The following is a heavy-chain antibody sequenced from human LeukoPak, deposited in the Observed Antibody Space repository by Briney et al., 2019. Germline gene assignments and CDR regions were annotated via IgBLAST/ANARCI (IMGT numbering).Heavy chain of an antibody. J-gene: IGHJ3*02. CDR3: ARVFAPAMVKRTFDI. CDR1: AGSISSGGYY. V-gene: IGHV4-31*01. CDR2: IYYSGST. Sequence: PSQTLSLTCTVSAGSISSGGYYWGWIRQHPGRGLEFIGYIYYSGSTYYNPSLQSQVTISVDTSKNQFSLNLSSVTAADTAVYYCARVFAPAMVKRTFDIWGQGTEVTVSS. D-gene: IGHD5-18*01.